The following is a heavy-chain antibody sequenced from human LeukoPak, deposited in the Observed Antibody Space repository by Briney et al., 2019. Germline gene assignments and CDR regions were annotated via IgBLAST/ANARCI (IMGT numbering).Heavy chain of an antibody. CDR3: ARANGYSSSWPFDY. J-gene: IGHJ4*02. V-gene: IGHV4-31*03. CDR1: GGSISSGGYY. Sequence: PSETLSLTCTVSGGSISSGGYYWSWIRQHRGKGLEWIGYIYYSGSTYYNPSLKSRVTISVDTSKNQFSLKLSSVTAADTAVYYCARANGYSSSWPFDYWGQGTLVTVSS. D-gene: IGHD6-13*01. CDR2: IYYSGST.